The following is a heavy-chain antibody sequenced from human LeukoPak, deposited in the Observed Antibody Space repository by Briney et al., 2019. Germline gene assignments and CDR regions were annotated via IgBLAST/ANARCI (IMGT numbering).Heavy chain of an antibody. D-gene: IGHD3-10*01. V-gene: IGHV1-2*02. J-gene: IGHJ6*03. CDR3: ARGRITMVRGVIWQYYYYYMDV. Sequence: ASVKVSFKVSGYTFTGYYMHWVRQAPGQGLEWIGWINPNSGGTNYAQKFQGRVTMTRNTSISTAYMELSSLRSEDTAVYYCARGRITMVRGVIWQYYYYYMDVWGKGTTVTISS. CDR1: GYTFTGYY. CDR2: INPNSGGT.